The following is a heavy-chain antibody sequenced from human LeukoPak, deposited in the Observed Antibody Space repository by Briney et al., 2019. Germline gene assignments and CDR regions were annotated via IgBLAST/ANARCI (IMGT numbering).Heavy chain of an antibody. CDR2: IYYSGST. J-gene: IGHJ5*02. CDR3: ARSSSGWFDP. V-gene: IGHV4-59*01. Sequence: PSETLSLTCTVSGGSISSYYWSWIRQPPGKGLEWIGYIYYSGSTNYNPSLKSRVTISVDTSKNQFSLKLSSVTAADTAVYYCARSSSGWFDPWGQGTLVTVSS. CDR1: GGSISSYY. D-gene: IGHD6-19*01.